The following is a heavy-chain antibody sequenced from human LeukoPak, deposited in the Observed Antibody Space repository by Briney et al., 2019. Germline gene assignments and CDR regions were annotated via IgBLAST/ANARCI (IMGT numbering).Heavy chain of an antibody. D-gene: IGHD6-19*01. CDR3: ARELNAVAGFDY. CDR1: GGSISSGGYY. Sequence: SETLSLTCTVSGGSISSGGYYWSWIRQPPGKGLEWIGYIYHSGSTYYSPSLKSRVTISVDRSKNQFSLKLSSVTAADTAVYYCARELNAVAGFDYWGQGTLVPVSS. J-gene: IGHJ4*02. V-gene: IGHV4-30-2*01. CDR2: IYHSGST.